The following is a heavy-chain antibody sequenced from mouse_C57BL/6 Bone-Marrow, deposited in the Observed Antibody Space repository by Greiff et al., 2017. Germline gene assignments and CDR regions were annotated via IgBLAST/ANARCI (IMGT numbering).Heavy chain of an antibody. D-gene: IGHD1-1*01. CDR2: IDPSDSYT. J-gene: IGHJ2*01. CDR1: GYTFTSYW. CDR3: ASSGPYYYGSSYSYYFDY. Sequence: QVQLQQPGAELVRPGTSVKLSCKASGYTFTSYWMHWVKQRPGQGLEWIGVIDPSDSYTNYNQKFKGKATLTVDTSSSTAYMQLSSLTSEDSAVSYCASSGPYYYGSSYSYYFDYWGQGTTLTVSS. V-gene: IGHV1-59*01.